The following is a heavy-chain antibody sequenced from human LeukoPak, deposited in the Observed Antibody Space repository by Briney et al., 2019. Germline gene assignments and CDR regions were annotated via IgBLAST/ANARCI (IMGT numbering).Heavy chain of an antibody. CDR3: ARRKSWNQYYFDY. V-gene: IGHV4-59*11. D-gene: IGHD1-1*01. Sequence: SETLSLTCTVSGGSISSHYWSWIRQPPGKGLEWIGYIYYSGSTNYNPSLKSRVTISVDTSKNQFSLKLSSVTAADTAVYYCARRKSWNQYYFDYRGQGALVTVSS. J-gene: IGHJ4*02. CDR1: GGSISSHY. CDR2: IYYSGST.